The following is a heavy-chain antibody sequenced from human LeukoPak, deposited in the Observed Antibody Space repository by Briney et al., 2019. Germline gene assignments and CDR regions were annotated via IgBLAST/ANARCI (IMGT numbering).Heavy chain of an antibody. CDR2: ISSSSTYI. V-gene: IGHV3-21*01. Sequence: GGSLRLSCAASGFTFSTYSMNWVRQAPGKGLEWVSSISSSSTYIYYADSVKGRFTISRDNAKNSLYLQMNSLRAEDTAVYYCTTDQNWNDAFDIWGQGTMVTVSS. CDR3: TTDQNWNDAFDI. J-gene: IGHJ3*02. D-gene: IGHD1-1*01. CDR1: GFTFSTYS.